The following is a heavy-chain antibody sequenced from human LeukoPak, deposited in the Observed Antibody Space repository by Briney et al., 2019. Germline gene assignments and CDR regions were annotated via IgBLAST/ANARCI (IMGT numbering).Heavy chain of an antibody. CDR1: GYSFTYYW. CDR2: IYPGDSET. Sequence: GESLKISCKGSGYSFTYYWIGWVRQMPGKGLEWMGIIYPGDSETRYSPSFQGQVTISADKSIITAYLQLSSLKASDTAMYYCVRRASYYDGLDYWGQGTLVTVSS. CDR3: VRRASYYDGLDY. V-gene: IGHV5-51*01. D-gene: IGHD3-22*01. J-gene: IGHJ4*02.